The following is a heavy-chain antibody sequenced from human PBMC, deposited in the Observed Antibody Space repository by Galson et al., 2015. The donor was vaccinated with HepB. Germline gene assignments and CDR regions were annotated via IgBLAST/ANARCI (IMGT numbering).Heavy chain of an antibody. J-gene: IGHJ3*01. V-gene: IGHV3-23*01. CDR3: ATKGVLRDAFAV. CDR2: LSGGSAR. Sequence: SLRLSCAASGFTFANYAMSWVRQAPGKGLEWVSTLSGGSARYKEDSVKGRLTISRDNSKSTVFLQLDNLTADDTARYYCATKGVLRDAFAVWGQGTMVTVSS. CDR1: GFTFANYA. D-gene: IGHD4/OR15-4a*01.